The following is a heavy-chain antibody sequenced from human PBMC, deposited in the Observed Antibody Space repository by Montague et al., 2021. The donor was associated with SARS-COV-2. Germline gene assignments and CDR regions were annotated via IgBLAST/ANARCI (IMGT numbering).Heavy chain of an antibody. CDR3: ASSGGYYYYYQGVDV. D-gene: IGHD3-10*01. CDR1: GGSVSSATYY. Sequence: SETLSLTCTVSGGSVSSATYYWSWIRQPPGKGLEWIGYINYSGSTSSNPTLKSRVTISVDMPKNQFSLKLNSVTAADTAGYYCASSGGYYYYYQGVDVWGQGTTVTVSS. CDR2: INYSGST. V-gene: IGHV4-61*01. J-gene: IGHJ6*02.